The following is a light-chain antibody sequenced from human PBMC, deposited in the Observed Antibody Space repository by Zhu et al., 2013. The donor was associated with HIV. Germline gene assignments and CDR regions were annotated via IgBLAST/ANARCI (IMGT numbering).Light chain of an antibody. V-gene: IGKV4-1*01. CDR1: QSILYSSNNKTF. J-gene: IGKJ5*01. CDR3: QQFYNTPIT. CDR2: WAS. Sequence: DIVMTQTPASLAVSPGERVTINCKSSQSILYSSNNKTFLAWYQQRPGQPPKMLIHWASMRTSGVPDRFSGSGSGTDFTLTISSLQAEDVAVYYCQQFYNTPITFGRGTRLEIK.